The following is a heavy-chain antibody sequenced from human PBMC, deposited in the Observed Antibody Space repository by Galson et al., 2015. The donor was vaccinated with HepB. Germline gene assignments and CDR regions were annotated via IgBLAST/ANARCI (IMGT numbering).Heavy chain of an antibody. CDR1: GYIFIDHW. CDR3: ARQVIPGSTSSQVWFDP. J-gene: IGHJ5*02. Sequence: QSGAAVKKPGESLRISCKASGYIFIDHWNTWVRPMPGKGLEWMGRIDPSDSYTSYAPAFEGHLTISVDKSIDTAYLPWSSLKASDTAMYFCARQVIPGSTSSQVWFDPWGQGTLVTVSS. D-gene: IGHD2-2*01. CDR2: IDPSDSYT. V-gene: IGHV5-10-1*03.